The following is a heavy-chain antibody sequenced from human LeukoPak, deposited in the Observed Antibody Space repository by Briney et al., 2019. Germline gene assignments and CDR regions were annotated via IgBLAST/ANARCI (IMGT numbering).Heavy chain of an antibody. CDR3: AKGRGDDFWSGYYNWFDP. V-gene: IGHV3-23*01. J-gene: IGHJ5*02. CDR1: GFTFSSHA. D-gene: IGHD3-3*01. Sequence: PGGSLRLSCAASGFTFSSHAMSWVRQAPGKGLEWVSAISGSGGSTYYADSVKGRFTISRDNSKNTLYLQMNSLRAEDTAVYYCAKGRGDDFWSGYYNWFDPWGQGTLVTVSS. CDR2: ISGSGGST.